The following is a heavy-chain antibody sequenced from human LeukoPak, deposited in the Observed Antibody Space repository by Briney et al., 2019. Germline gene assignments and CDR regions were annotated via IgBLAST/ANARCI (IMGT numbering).Heavy chain of an antibody. J-gene: IGHJ6*03. CDR3: VREHPDKTYYYYMDV. V-gene: IGHV4-61*02. Sequence: SQTLSLTCTVSGGSITSVSYYWSWVRQPAGKGLEWIGRIYFSGSTTYNPSLESRVTMSVDTSQNQISLRLDSATAADTAVYYCVREHPDKTYYYYMDVWGNGTTVTVSS. CDR1: GGSITSVSYY. CDR2: IYFSGST.